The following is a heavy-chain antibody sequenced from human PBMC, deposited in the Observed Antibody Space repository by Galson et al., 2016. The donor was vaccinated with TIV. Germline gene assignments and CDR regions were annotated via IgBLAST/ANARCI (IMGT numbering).Heavy chain of an antibody. D-gene: IGHD3-10*01. J-gene: IGHJ4*02. CDR1: GDSVSSTSAA. Sequence: CAISGDSVSSTSAAWNWIRQSPSRGLEWLGRTYYRSTWYNDYAASLKRRITINPDTSKNQFSLQLTSVTPEDAAVSYCARGAPSVFGVIMTLDYWGQGTLLTVSS. V-gene: IGHV6-1*01. CDR3: ARGAPSVFGVIMTLDY. CDR2: TYYRSTWYN.